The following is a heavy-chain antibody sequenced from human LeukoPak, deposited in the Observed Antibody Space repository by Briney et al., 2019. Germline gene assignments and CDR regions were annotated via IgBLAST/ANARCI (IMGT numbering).Heavy chain of an antibody. CDR3: ARDVDTAMVRGVFDY. D-gene: IGHD5-18*01. Sequence: GGSLRLSCAASGFTVSSNYMSWVRQAPGKGLEWVSVIYSGGSTYYADSVKGRFTISRDNAKNSLYLQMNSLRAEDTAVYYCARDVDTAMVRGVFDYWGQGTLVTVSS. J-gene: IGHJ4*02. CDR1: GFTVSSNY. CDR2: IYSGGST. V-gene: IGHV3-53*01.